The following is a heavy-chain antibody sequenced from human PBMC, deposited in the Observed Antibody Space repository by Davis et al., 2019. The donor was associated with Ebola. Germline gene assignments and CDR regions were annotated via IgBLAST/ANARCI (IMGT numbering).Heavy chain of an antibody. CDR2: ISAYNGNT. CDR3: ARDRPTYCSGGSCYFLAFDI. CDR1: GYTFTSYG. D-gene: IGHD2-15*01. J-gene: IGHJ3*02. Sequence: ASVKVSCKASGYTFTSYGISWLRQAPGQGLEWMGWISAYNGNTNYAQKLQGRVTMTTDTSTSTAYMELRSLRSDDTAVYYCARDRPTYCSGGSCYFLAFDIWGQGTMVTVSS. V-gene: IGHV1-18*01.